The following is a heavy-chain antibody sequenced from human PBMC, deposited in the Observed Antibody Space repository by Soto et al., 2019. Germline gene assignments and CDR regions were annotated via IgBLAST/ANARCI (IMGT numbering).Heavy chain of an antibody. D-gene: IGHD7-27*01. Sequence: QVQLVESGGGVVQPGRSLRLSCAASGFTFSAYGMHWVRQAPGKGLEWVAVIWYDGSNEYYVDSVKGRFTISRDDSKNTLYLQMNSLRAEDTAVYYCARETGAPLYGMDVWGQGTTVTVSS. J-gene: IGHJ6*02. CDR3: ARETGAPLYGMDV. CDR1: GFTFSAYG. V-gene: IGHV3-33*01. CDR2: IWYDGSNE.